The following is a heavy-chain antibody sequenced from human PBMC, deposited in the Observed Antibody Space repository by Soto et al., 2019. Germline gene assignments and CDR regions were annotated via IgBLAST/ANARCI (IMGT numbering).Heavy chain of an antibody. CDR3: ARAPFVVVTYIDY. CDR2: IYYSGST. V-gene: IGHV4-59*01. J-gene: IGHJ4*02. CDR1: GGSISSYY. Sequence: SETLSLTCTVSGGSISSYYWSWIRQPPGKGLEWIGYIYYSGSTNYNPSLKSRVTISVDTSKNQFSLKLSSVTAADTAVYYCARAPFVVVTYIDYWGQGTLVTVSS. D-gene: IGHD2-21*02.